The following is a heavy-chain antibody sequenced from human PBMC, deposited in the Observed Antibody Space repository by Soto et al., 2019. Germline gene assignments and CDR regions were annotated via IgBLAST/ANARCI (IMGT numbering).Heavy chain of an antibody. V-gene: IGHV1-8*01. Sequence: QVQLVQSGAEVKKPGASVKVSCKASGYTFTSYDINWVRQATGQGLEWMGWMNPNSGNTGYAQKFQGRVTMTRNTYISTAYMELSSLRSEDTAVYYCARVSVDVDTAMVVGSIYYYYYYMDVWGKGTTVTVSS. D-gene: IGHD5-18*01. CDR3: ARVSVDVDTAMVVGSIYYYYYYMDV. CDR1: GYTFTSYD. J-gene: IGHJ6*03. CDR2: MNPNSGNT.